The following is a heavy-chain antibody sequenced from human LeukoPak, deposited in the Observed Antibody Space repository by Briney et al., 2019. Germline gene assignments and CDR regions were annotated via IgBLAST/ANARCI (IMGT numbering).Heavy chain of an antibody. J-gene: IGHJ3*02. CDR3: ASLRARGLDI. CDR1: GFTFGDYT. Sequence: GGSLRLSCTASGFTFGDYTMSWVRQAPGKGLEWVSVIYSGGSTHYADSVKDRFSISRDSSKNTLYLQMNSLRAEDTAVYYCASLRARGLDIWGQGTMVTVSS. V-gene: IGHV3-66*01. CDR2: IYSGGST.